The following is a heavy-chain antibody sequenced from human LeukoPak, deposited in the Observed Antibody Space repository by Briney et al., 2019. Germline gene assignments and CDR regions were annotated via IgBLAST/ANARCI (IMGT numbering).Heavy chain of an antibody. V-gene: IGHV3-48*01. D-gene: IGHD3-10*01. CDR1: GFTFSSYS. J-gene: IGHJ4*02. Sequence: GGSLRLSCAASGFTFSSYSMNWVRQAPGKGLEWVSYIDNSSSTKYYASSVKGRFTIYRDNSKSTLYLQMNSLRAKETAVYYCAKDRGEYYYGSGSLGGYPVGYWGQGTLVTVSS. CDR3: AKDRGEYYYGSGSLGGYPVGY. CDR2: IDNSSSTK.